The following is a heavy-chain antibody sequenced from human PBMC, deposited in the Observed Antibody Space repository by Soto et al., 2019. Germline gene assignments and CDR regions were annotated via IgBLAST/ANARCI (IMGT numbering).Heavy chain of an antibody. CDR3: ARRTVNIRTFYSGLTTPCFDY. CDR2: IYYSGST. J-gene: IGHJ4*02. CDR1: GGSISSSSYY. Sequence: QLQLQESGPGLVKPSETLSLTCAVSGGSISSSSYYWGWIRQPPGKELAWIGSIYYSGSTYYTPSLQSRVAIAVATSKNQFSLKLSSVTAADTAVYYCARRTVNIRTFYSGLTTPCFDYWGQGTLVTVSS. D-gene: IGHD6-19*01. V-gene: IGHV4-39*01.